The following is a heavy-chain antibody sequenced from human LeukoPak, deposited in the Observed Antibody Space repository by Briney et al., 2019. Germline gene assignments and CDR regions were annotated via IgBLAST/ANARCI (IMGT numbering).Heavy chain of an antibody. J-gene: IGHJ4*02. CDR2: ISGSGGST. CDR1: GFTFSSYA. D-gene: IGHD6-19*01. Sequence: GGSLRLSCAASGFTFSSYAMSWVRQAPGKGLEWVSAISGSGGSTYYADSVKGRFTVSRDNSKNTLYLQMNSLRAEDTAVYYCAKVILGSIAVAGGYFDYWGQGTLVTVSS. CDR3: AKVILGSIAVAGGYFDY. V-gene: IGHV3-23*01.